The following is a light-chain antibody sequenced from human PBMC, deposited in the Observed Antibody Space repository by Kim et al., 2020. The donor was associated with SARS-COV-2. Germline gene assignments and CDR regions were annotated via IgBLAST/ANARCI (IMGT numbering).Light chain of an antibody. V-gene: IGKV1-39*01. J-gene: IGKJ2*03. CDR2: ATS. CDR1: ETISRN. CDR3: QQSYSTPYS. Sequence: DIQMTHSPSSVSASVGDTVTITCRTSETISRNLNWYQQKAGRAPKLLIYATSSLQSGVPSRFSGSGSGTDFTLAIINLHSEDFATYYCQQSYSTPYSFGQGTKLEI.